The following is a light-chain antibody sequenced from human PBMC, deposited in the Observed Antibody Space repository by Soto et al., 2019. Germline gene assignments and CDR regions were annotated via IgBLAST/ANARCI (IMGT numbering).Light chain of an antibody. Sequence: IPITESPSTLSATVGDRVTITCRAAQSIDTWLAWYQQKPGKAPQLLIYVASMLESGVPSRFSGSGSGTDFTLTISSLQPEDFATYYCQQSYNAPITSAQRRRPE. V-gene: IGKV1-5*01. CDR2: VAS. CDR1: QSIDTW. J-gene: IGKJ5*01. CDR3: QQSYNAPIT.